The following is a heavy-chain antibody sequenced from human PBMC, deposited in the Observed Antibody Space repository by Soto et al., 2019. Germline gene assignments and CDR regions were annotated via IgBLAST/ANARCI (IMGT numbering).Heavy chain of an antibody. J-gene: IGHJ5*02. CDR2: IFYSGST. D-gene: IGHD3-10*01. V-gene: IGHV4-31*02. CDR1: GGSISNGDYY. CDR3: AGRASFMVRGVIYNWFDP. Sequence: SETLSLTCTVSGGSISNGDYYWSWIRQHPGKGLEWIGYIFYSGSTYYNPSLKSRITISVDTSKNQFSLKPSSVTAADTAVYYCAGRASFMVRGVIYNWFDPWGQGTLVTVSS.